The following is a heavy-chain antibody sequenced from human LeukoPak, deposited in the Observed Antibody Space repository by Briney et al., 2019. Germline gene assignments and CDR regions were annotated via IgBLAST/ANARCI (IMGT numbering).Heavy chain of an antibody. J-gene: IGHJ3*02. CDR3: ARRSAAKDAFDI. CDR2: ISTSNSYI. V-gene: IGHV3-21*01. Sequence: GGSLRLSCAASGFTFSSYPMNWVRQAPGKGLEWVSSISTSNSYIYYADSVKGRFTISRDNAKNSLYLQMNSPRAEDTAVYYCARRSAAKDAFDIWGQGTMVTVSS. CDR1: GFTFSSYP. D-gene: IGHD6-25*01.